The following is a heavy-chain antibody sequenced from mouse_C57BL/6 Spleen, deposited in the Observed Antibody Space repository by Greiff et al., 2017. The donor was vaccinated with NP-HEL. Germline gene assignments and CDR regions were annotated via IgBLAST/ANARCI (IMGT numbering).Heavy chain of an antibody. J-gene: IGHJ3*01. CDR3: ARDQDGYEAWFAY. CDR2: ISDGGSYT. Sequence: EVKVVESGGGLVKPGGSLKLSCAASGFTFSSYAMSWVRQTPEKRLEWVATISDGGSYTYYPDNVKGRFTISRDNAKNNLYLQMSHLKSEDTAMYYCARDQDGYEAWFAYWGQGTLVTVSA. CDR1: GFTFSSYA. V-gene: IGHV5-4*01. D-gene: IGHD2-2*01.